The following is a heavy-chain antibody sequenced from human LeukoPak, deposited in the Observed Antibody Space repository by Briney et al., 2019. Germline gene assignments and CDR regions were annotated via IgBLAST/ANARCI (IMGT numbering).Heavy chain of an antibody. D-gene: IGHD6-13*01. CDR1: GGSISSSSYY. J-gene: IGHJ4*02. CDR3: ARETGGYSSSIDY. V-gene: IGHV4-39*07. CDR2: IYYSGST. Sequence: KPSETLSLTCTVSGGSISSSSYYWGWIRQPPGKGLEWIGSIYYSGSTYYNPSLKSRVTISVDTSKNQFSLKLSSVTAADTAVYYCARETGGYSSSIDYWGQGTLVTVSS.